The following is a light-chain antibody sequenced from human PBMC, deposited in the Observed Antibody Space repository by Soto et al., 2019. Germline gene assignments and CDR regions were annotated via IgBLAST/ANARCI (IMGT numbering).Light chain of an antibody. V-gene: IGKV3-15*01. CDR1: QSVTNN. Sequence: EILMTQSPATLSVPPGERATLSCRASQSVTNNLAWYQQKPGQSPRLLIYGAPTRATGIPARFSGSGSGTEFTLAISSLQSEDFAVYYCQQYDKWPLTFGGGTKVEIK. J-gene: IGKJ4*01. CDR2: GAP. CDR3: QQYDKWPLT.